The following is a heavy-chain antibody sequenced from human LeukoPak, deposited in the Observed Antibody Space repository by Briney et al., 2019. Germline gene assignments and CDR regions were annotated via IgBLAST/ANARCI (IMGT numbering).Heavy chain of an antibody. V-gene: IGHV3-21*01. D-gene: IGHD1-14*01. CDR2: ISSSSSYI. CDR3: ARDLAEHDAFDI. Sequence: AGGSLRLSCAASGFTFSSYSMNWVRQAPGKGLEWVSSISSSSSYIYYADSVKGRFTISRDNAKNSLYLQMNSLRAEDTAVYYCARDLAEHDAFDIWGQGTMVTVSS. CDR1: GFTFSSYS. J-gene: IGHJ3*02.